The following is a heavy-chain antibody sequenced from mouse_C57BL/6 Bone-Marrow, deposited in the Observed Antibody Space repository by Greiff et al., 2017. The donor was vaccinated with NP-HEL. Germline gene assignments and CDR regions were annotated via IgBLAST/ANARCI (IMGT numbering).Heavy chain of an antibody. CDR3: TTWYGRRFAY. Sequence: EVKLQESGAELVRPGASVKLSCTASGFNIKDDYMHWVKQRPEQGLEWIGWIDPENGDTEYASKFQGKATITADTSSNTAYLQLSSLTSEDTAVYYCTTWYGRRFAYWGQGTLVTVSA. CDR2: IDPENGDT. CDR1: GFNIKDDY. J-gene: IGHJ3*01. D-gene: IGHD1-1*01. V-gene: IGHV14-4*01.